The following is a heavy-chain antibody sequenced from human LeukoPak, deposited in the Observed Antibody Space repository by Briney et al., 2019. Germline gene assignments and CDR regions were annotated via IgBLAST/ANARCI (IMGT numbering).Heavy chain of an antibody. CDR1: GYTFTSYG. CDR3: ARDWGGYSGYEEDY. V-gene: IGHV1-18*01. Sequence: ASVKVSCKASGYTFTSYGISWVRQAPGQGLEWMGWISAYNGNTNYAQKLQGRVAMTTDTSTSTAYMELRSLRSDDTAVYYCARDWGGYSGYEEDYWGQGTLVTVSS. D-gene: IGHD5-12*01. CDR2: ISAYNGNT. J-gene: IGHJ4*02.